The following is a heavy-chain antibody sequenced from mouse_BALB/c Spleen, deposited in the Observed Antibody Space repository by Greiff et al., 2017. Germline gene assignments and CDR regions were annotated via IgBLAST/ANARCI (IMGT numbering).Heavy chain of an antibody. J-gene: IGHJ4*01. CDR2: IYPGDGDT. Sequence: VQLQQSGADLVRPGSSVKISCKASGYAFSSYWMNWVKQRPGQGLEWIGQIYPGDGDTNYNGKFKGKATLTADKSSSTAYMQLSSLTSEDSTVYFCARGATDAMDYWGQGTSVTVSS. V-gene: IGHV1-80*01. CDR1: GYAFSSYW. CDR3: ARGATDAMDY. D-gene: IGHD3-1*01.